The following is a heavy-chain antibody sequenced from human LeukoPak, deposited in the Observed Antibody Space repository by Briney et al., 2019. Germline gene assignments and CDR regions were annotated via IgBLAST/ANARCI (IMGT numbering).Heavy chain of an antibody. CDR3: ARDKGGLYGDYD. J-gene: IGHJ4*02. D-gene: IGHD4-17*01. V-gene: IGHV3-30-3*01. CDR1: GFTFSSYA. CDR2: ISYDGSNK. Sequence: GRTLRLSCAASGFTFSSYAMHWVCKAPRKGLELVAVISYDGSNKYYADSVKGRFTISRDNSKNTLYLQMISLRAEDTAVYYCARDKGGLYGDYDWGQGTLVTVSS.